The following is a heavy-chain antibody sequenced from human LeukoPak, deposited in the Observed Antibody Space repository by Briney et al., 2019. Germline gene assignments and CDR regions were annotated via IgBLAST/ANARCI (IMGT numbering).Heavy chain of an antibody. D-gene: IGHD6-19*01. CDR1: GFTFSSYA. CDR3: AKIPVSYSSGWSNFDY. J-gene: IGHJ4*02. V-gene: IGHV3-23*01. CDR2: ISGSGGST. Sequence: GGSLRLSCAASGFTFSSYAMTWVRQAPGKGLEWVSTISGSGGSTYYADSVKGRFTISRDNSKNTLYLQMNSLRAEDTAVYYCAKIPVSYSSGWSNFDYWGQGTLVTVSS.